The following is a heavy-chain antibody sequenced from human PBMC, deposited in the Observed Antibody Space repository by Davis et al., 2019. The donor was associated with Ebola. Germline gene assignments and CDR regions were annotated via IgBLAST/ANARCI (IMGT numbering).Heavy chain of an antibody. CDR3: ARGGGYCSSASCYYFDY. Sequence: PGGSLRLSCAASGFTFSSYSMNWVRQAPGRGLEWVSYISSSSSTIYYADSVKGRFTISRDYAKNSLYLQMNSLRAEDTAVYYCARGGGYCSSASCYYFDYWGQGTLVTVSS. CDR1: GFTFSSYS. D-gene: IGHD2-2*01. CDR2: ISSSSSTI. V-gene: IGHV3-48*04. J-gene: IGHJ4*02.